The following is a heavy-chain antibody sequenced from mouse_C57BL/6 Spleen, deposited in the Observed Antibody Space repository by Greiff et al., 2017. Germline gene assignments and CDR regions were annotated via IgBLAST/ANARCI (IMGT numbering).Heavy chain of an antibody. CDR3: ARGVTKAPFAY. CDR2: INPNNGGT. CDR1: GYTFTDYY. V-gene: IGHV1-26*01. Sequence: EVQLQQSGPELVKPGASVKISCKASGYTFTDYYMNWVKQSHGKSLEWIGDINPNNGGTSYNQKFKGKATLTVDKSSSTAYMELRSLTSEDSAVYYCARGVTKAPFAYWGQGLWSLSLQ. J-gene: IGHJ3*01. D-gene: IGHD2-3*01.